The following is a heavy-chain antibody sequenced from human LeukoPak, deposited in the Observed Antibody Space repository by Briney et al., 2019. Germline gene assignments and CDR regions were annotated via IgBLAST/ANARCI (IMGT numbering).Heavy chain of an antibody. CDR2: TKSKTDGGTT. CDR1: GFTLSNAW. D-gene: IGHD2-15*01. J-gene: IGHJ4*02. CDR3: TTAPNPIVVVVAATLYYFDY. V-gene: IGHV3-15*01. Sequence: GSLRLSCAASGFTLSNAWMSWVRQAPGKGLEWVGRTKSKTDGGTTDYAAPVKGRFTISRDDSKNTLYLQMNSLKTEDTAVYYCTTAPNPIVVVVAATLYYFDYWGQGTLVTVSS.